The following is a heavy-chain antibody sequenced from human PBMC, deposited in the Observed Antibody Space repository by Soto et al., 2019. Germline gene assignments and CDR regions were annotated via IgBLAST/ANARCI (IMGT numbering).Heavy chain of an antibody. Sequence: SETLSLTCTVSGGSISSGGYYWSWIRQHPGKGLEWIGYIYYSGSTYYNPSLKSRVTISVDTSKNQFSLKLSSVTAADTAVYYCARDNTGSSKENYYYYGMDVWGQGTTVTVSS. V-gene: IGHV4-31*03. CDR1: GGSISSGGYY. CDR3: ARDNTGSSKENYYYYGMDV. D-gene: IGHD6-13*01. J-gene: IGHJ6*02. CDR2: IYYSGST.